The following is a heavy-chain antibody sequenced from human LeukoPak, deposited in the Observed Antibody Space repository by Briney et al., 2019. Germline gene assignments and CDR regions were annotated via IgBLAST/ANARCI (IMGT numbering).Heavy chain of an antibody. CDR2: IYYSGSA. Sequence: SETLSLTCTVSGGSISSSSYYWGWVRQPPGKGLEWIGSIYYSGSAYYNPSLKSRVTISVDTSKNQFSLKLSSVTAADTAVYYCARHAGDLNWFDPWGQGTLVTVSS. V-gene: IGHV4-39*01. CDR1: GGSISSSSYY. D-gene: IGHD7-27*01. J-gene: IGHJ5*02. CDR3: ARHAGDLNWFDP.